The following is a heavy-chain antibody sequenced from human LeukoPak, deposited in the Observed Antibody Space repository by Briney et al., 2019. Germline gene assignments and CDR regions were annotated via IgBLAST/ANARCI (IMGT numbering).Heavy chain of an antibody. CDR3: ARHYRQVVAAAGTAYYLDY. CDR1: GGSISSSSYY. Sequence: SETLSLTCTVSGGSISSSSYYWGWIRQPPGKGLEWIGSIYYSGSTYYNPSLKSRVTISVDTSKNQFSLKLSSVTAADTAVYYCARHYRQVVAAAGTAYYLDYWGQGTLVTVSS. J-gene: IGHJ4*02. D-gene: IGHD6-13*01. CDR2: IYYSGST. V-gene: IGHV4-39*01.